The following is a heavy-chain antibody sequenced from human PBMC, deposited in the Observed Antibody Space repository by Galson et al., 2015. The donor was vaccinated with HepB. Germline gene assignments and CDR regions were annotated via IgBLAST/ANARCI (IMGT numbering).Heavy chain of an antibody. CDR1: GYTLTRYS. J-gene: IGHJ5*02. D-gene: IGHD2-15*01. CDR3: ARGALVVVVGANQNNWFDP. Sequence: SVKVSCKASGYTLTRYSISWVRQAPGQGLEWMGWIIPYNGYTSYAQNLQGRVTVTTDTSTSTAYMELRSLRSDDTAVYYCARGALVVVVGANQNNWFDPWGQGTLVTVSS. V-gene: IGHV1-18*01. CDR2: IIPYNGYT.